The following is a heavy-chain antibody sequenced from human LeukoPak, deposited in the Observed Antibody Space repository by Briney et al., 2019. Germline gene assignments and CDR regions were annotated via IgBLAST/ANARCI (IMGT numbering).Heavy chain of an antibody. J-gene: IGHJ3*02. CDR1: GGSISSNSYY. Sequence: SETLSLTCTVSGGSISSNSYYWGWIRQPPGKGLEWIGSIYYSGSTYYNPSLKSRVTISVDTSKNQFSLKLSSVTAADTAVYYCARDPKRPAAFDIWSQGTMVTVSS. V-gene: IGHV4-39*07. CDR2: IYYSGST. CDR3: ARDPKRPAAFDI.